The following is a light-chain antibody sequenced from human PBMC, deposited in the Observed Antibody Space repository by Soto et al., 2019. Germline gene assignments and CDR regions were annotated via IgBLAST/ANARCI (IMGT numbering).Light chain of an antibody. Sequence: EIVMTQSPATLSVSPGDRATLSCRASQSVSSSLAWYQQIPGQAPRLLIYDASTRATGIQARFGGSGSGTEFTLTISSLQSEDFAVYYCQQYNNWPPLTFGGGTKVELK. CDR2: DAS. CDR1: QSVSSS. CDR3: QQYNNWPPLT. V-gene: IGKV3-15*01. J-gene: IGKJ4*01.